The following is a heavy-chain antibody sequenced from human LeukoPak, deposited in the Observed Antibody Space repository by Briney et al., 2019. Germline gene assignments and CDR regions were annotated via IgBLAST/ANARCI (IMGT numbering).Heavy chain of an antibody. CDR1: GYSFTTYW. CDR3: ARQFRDSSGYYSYYIDY. Sequence: GESLKISCKGSGYSFTTYWIGWVLQMPGRDLEWMGIIYPGDSDTRYSPSFQGQVTISADKSISTAYLQWSSLKASDTAMYYCARQFRDSSGYYSYYIDYWGQGTLVTVSS. V-gene: IGHV5-51*01. J-gene: IGHJ4*02. CDR2: IYPGDSDT. D-gene: IGHD3-22*01.